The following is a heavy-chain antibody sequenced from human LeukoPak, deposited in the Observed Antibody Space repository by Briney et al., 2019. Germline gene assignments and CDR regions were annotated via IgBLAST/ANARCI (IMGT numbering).Heavy chain of an antibody. J-gene: IGHJ4*02. D-gene: IGHD3-22*01. CDR1: GYTFTGDY. CDR3: ARDEGSYYYDGSGYYYNY. CDR2: INPNSGGT. Sequence: ASVKVSCKASGYTFTGDYMHWVRQAPGQGLAWLGLINPNSGGTNYAQKFQGRVTMTRDTSISTAYMDLSRLRSDDTAVYYCARDEGSYYYDGSGYYYNYWGQATLVTVSS. V-gene: IGHV1-2*02.